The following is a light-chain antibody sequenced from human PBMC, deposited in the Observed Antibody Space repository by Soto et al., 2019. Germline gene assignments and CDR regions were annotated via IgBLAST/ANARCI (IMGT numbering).Light chain of an antibody. CDR1: QSVSSN. J-gene: IGKJ1*01. CDR2: GAS. Sequence: EILMTQSPSTLSVSPGERATLSCRASQSVSSNLAWYQQKPGQAPRLLIYGASTRATGIPARFSGSGSGTEFTLTISSLQSEDLAVYYCQQYSNWPTFGQGTKVEIK. V-gene: IGKV3-15*01. CDR3: QQYSNWPT.